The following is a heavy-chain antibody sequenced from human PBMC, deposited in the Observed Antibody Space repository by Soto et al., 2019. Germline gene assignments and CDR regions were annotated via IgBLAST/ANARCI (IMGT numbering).Heavy chain of an antibody. J-gene: IGHJ4*02. CDR1: GASINSGGYF. D-gene: IGHD3-3*01. V-gene: IGHV4-31*03. Sequence: QVQLQESGPGLVKPSQTLSLACSVSGASINSGGYFWSWIRQLPGKGLEWIGYIHYSGSTYYNPSLKSRVVMSMDTSKNDCSLKLSAVTAADTAGFYCARGFVETATAFDYWGQGALVTVSS. CDR2: IHYSGST. CDR3: ARGFVETATAFDY.